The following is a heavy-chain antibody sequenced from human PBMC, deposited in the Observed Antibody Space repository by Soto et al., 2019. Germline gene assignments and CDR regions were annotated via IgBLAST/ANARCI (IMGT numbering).Heavy chain of an antibody. J-gene: IGHJ3*02. CDR2: IIPILGTA. Sequence: QVQLVQSGAEVKKPGSSVKVSCKASGGTFSSYAISWVRQAPGQGLEWMGGIIPILGTANYAQKFQGRVTITADESTSTAYMELSSLRSEDTAVYYCASQGVVGDGDAFDIWGQGTMVTVSS. CDR1: GGTFSSYA. V-gene: IGHV1-69*12. CDR3: ASQGVVGDGDAFDI. D-gene: IGHD2-15*01.